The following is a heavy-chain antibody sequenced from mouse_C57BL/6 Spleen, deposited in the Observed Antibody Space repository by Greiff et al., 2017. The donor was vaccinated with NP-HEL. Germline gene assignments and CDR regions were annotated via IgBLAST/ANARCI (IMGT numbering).Heavy chain of an antibody. V-gene: IGHV5-9-1*02. Sequence: EVKVEESGEGLVKPGGSLKLSCAASGFTFSSYAMSWVRQTPEKRLEWVAYISSGGDYIYYADTVKGRFTISRDNARNTLYLQMSSLKSEDTAMYYCTRELAYYFDYWGQGTTLTVSS. CDR3: TRELAYYFDY. CDR1: GFTFSSYA. CDR2: ISSGGDYI. J-gene: IGHJ2*01. D-gene: IGHD4-1*01.